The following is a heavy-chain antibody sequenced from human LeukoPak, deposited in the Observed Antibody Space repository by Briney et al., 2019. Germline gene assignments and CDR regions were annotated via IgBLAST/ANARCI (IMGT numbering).Heavy chain of an antibody. CDR2: ISAYNGNT. J-gene: IGHJ1*01. Sequence: ASVKVSCKTSGYTFTSYGISWVRQAPGQGLEWMGWISAYNGNTNYAQKFQGRVTMTRDTSISTAYMELSRLRSDDTAVYYCARDSYCASSGYYSSEYLQHWGQGTLVTVSS. CDR1: GYTFTSYG. V-gene: IGHV1-18*01. D-gene: IGHD3-22*01. CDR3: ARDSYCASSGYYSSEYLQH.